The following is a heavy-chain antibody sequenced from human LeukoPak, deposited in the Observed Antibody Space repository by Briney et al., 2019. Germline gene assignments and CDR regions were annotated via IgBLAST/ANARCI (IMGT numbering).Heavy chain of an antibody. CDR1: GFTFSSYA. CDR2: ISGSGGST. Sequence: GGSLRLSCAASGFTFSSYAMGWVRQAPGKGLEWVSAISGSGGSTYYADSVKGRFTISRDNSKNTLYLQMNSLRAEDTAVYYCEKEVSGAVEAFDIWGQGTMVTVSS. J-gene: IGHJ3*02. CDR3: EKEVSGAVEAFDI. V-gene: IGHV3-23*01. D-gene: IGHD1-26*01.